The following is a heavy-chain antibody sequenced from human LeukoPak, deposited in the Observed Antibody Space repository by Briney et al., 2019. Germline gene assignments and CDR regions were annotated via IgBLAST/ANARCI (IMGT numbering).Heavy chain of an antibody. Sequence: ASVKVSCKASGYTFTGYYMHWVRQAPGQGLEWMGRINPNSGGTNYAQKFQGRVTMTRDTSISTAYMELSRLRSDDTAVYYCARVHKYYGSGGYSYWGQGTLVTVSS. J-gene: IGHJ4*02. CDR1: GYTFTGYY. CDR2: INPNSGGT. D-gene: IGHD3-10*01. CDR3: ARVHKYYGSGGYSY. V-gene: IGHV1-2*06.